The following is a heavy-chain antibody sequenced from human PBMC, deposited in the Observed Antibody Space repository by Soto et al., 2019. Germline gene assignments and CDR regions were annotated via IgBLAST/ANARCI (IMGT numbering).Heavy chain of an antibody. Sequence: GGSLRLSCAASGFTFSSYAMSWVRQAPGKGLEWVSAISGSGGSTYYADSVKGRFTISRDNSKNTLYLQMNSLRAEDTAVYYCAKDIGIPPLRYDFWSGYLLSLARPDYWGQGTLVTVSS. CDR2: ISGSGGST. D-gene: IGHD3-3*01. CDR1: GFTFSSYA. CDR3: AKDIGIPPLRYDFWSGYLLSLARPDY. V-gene: IGHV3-23*01. J-gene: IGHJ4*02.